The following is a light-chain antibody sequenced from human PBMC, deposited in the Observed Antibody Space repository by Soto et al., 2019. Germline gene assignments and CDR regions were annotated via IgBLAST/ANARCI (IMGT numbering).Light chain of an antibody. Sequence: DSQMTQSPSSLSASVGDRVTITCRASQTITTYLNWYQHKPGKAPKLLIYAAISLQSGVPSRLSGSGSGTDFTLTISSLQPEDFATYYCQQTYSTPHTFGQGTKVEIK. CDR3: QQTYSTPHT. CDR2: AAI. CDR1: QTITTY. V-gene: IGKV1-39*01. J-gene: IGKJ2*01.